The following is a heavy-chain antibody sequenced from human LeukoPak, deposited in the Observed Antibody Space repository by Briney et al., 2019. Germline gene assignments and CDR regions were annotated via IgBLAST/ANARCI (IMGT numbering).Heavy chain of an antibody. CDR2: IYPGDSDT. V-gene: IGHV5-51*01. CDR1: GYSFTSYW. Sequence: GESLKISCKGSGYSFTSYWIGWVRQMPGEGLGWMGIIYPGDSDTRYSPSFQGQVTIPADKSNSTAYLQWSSLQASDTAMYYCARLEGGGDSQHWGQGTLVTGSS. CDR3: ARLEGGGDSQH. D-gene: IGHD2-21*02. J-gene: IGHJ1*01.